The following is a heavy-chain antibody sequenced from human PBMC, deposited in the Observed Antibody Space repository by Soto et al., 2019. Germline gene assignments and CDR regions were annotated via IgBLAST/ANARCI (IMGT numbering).Heavy chain of an antibody. CDR3: AGAPDHYFDRPGRRADPYYYGMDV. CDR1: GYSFSNYA. D-gene: IGHD3-9*01. CDR2: INVDNGNT. Sequence: QVQLVQSGAEVKKPGASVKVSCKASGYSFSNYATHWARQAPGQGLEWLGRINVDNGNTKYSQKLQDRGTITRDTAASRVYMEVSSLRSEDTAVYYCAGAPDHYFDRPGRRADPYYYGMDVWSQVTTVTVSS. V-gene: IGHV1-3*01. J-gene: IGHJ6*02.